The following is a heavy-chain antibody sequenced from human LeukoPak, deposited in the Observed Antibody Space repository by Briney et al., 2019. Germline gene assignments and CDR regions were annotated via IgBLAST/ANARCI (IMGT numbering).Heavy chain of an antibody. Sequence: PGGSLRLSCAASGFTFSSYSMNWVRQAPGKGLEWVSSISSSSSYIYYADSVKGRFTISRDNAKNSLYLQMNSLRAEDTAVYYCAGERVGASYFDYWGQGTLVTVSS. V-gene: IGHV3-21*01. J-gene: IGHJ4*02. CDR1: GFTFSSYS. D-gene: IGHD1-26*01. CDR3: AGERVGASYFDY. CDR2: ISSSSSYI.